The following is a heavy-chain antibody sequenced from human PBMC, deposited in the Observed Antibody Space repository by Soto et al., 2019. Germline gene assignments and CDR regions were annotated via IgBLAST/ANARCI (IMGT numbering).Heavy chain of an antibody. Sequence: SETLSLTCAVYGGSFSGYYWSWIRQPPGKGLEWIGEINHSGSTNYNPSLKSRVTISVDTSKNQFSLKLSSVTAADTAVYYCARGQNHYDSSGYYYYHWFDPWGQGTLVTVSS. J-gene: IGHJ5*02. V-gene: IGHV4-34*01. CDR2: INHSGST. CDR1: GGSFSGYY. D-gene: IGHD3-22*01. CDR3: ARGQNHYDSSGYYYYHWFDP.